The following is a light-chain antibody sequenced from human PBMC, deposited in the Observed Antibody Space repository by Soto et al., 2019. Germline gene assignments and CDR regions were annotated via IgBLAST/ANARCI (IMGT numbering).Light chain of an antibody. J-gene: IGKJ1*01. CDR3: QQSYSTPWT. V-gene: IGKV1-39*01. Sequence: DIQMTQSPSTLPASVGDRVTITCRASRSISSWLAWYQQKPGEAPKLLIYAASSLQSGVPSRFSGSGSGTDFTLTISSLQPEDFATYYCQQSYSTPWTFGQGTKVDIK. CDR2: AAS. CDR1: RSISSW.